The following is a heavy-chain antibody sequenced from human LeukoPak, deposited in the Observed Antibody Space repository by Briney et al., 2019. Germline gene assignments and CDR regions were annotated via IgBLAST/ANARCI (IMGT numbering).Heavy chain of an antibody. V-gene: IGHV3-30*02. CDR3: AKDMRVTMIVVAQMGFDY. J-gene: IGHJ4*02. CDR2: IRYDGSNK. Sequence: GGSLRLSCAASGVTFSSYGMHWVRQAPGKGLEWVAFIRYDGSNKYYADSVKGRFTISRDNSKNTLYLQMNSLRAEDTAVYYCAKDMRVTMIVVAQMGFDYWGQGTLVTVSS. CDR1: GVTFSSYG. D-gene: IGHD3-22*01.